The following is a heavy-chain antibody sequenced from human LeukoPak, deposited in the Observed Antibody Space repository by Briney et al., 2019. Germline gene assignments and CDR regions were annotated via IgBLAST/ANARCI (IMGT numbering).Heavy chain of an antibody. CDR3: ARDLRDGYHPGY. Sequence: SVKASCKASGGTFSSYAISWVRQAPGQGLEWMGGIIPIFGTANYAQKFQGRVTITADESTSTAYMELSSLRSEDTAVYYCARDLRDGYHPGYWGQGTLVTVSS. CDR2: IIPIFGTA. CDR1: GGTFSSYA. J-gene: IGHJ4*02. V-gene: IGHV1-69*13. D-gene: IGHD5-24*01.